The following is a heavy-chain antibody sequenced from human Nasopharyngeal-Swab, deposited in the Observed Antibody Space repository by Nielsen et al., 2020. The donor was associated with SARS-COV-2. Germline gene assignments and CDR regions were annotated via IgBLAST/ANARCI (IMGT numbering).Heavy chain of an antibody. D-gene: IGHD3-3*01. CDR3: ARHKEEWHIPGYMDV. CDR2: IYYSGST. Sequence: RQAPGKGLEWIGTIYYSGSTYYNASLKSRVTISVDTSMSQFSMKLSSVTAADAAVYYCARHKEEWHIPGYMDVWGKGTTVTVSS. V-gene: IGHV4-39*01. J-gene: IGHJ6*03.